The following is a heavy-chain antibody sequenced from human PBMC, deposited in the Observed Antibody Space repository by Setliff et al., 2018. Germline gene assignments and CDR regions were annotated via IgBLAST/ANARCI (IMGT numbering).Heavy chain of an antibody. V-gene: IGHV4-4*07. Sequence: ETLSLTCTVSGGSISSYYWSWIRQPAGKGLEWIGRIYTSGSTNYNPSLKSRVTMSIDTSKNQFSLKVSSVTAADTAVYYCARVPTIRFGELYRNDYWGQGTLVTVSS. CDR2: IYTSGST. CDR1: GGSISSYY. CDR3: ARVPTIRFGELYRNDY. J-gene: IGHJ4*02. D-gene: IGHD3-10*01.